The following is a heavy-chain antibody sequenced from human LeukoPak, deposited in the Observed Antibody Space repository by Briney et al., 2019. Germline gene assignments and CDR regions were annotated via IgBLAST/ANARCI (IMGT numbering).Heavy chain of an antibody. Sequence: GGSLRLSCAASGFTFSSYGMHWVRQAPGKGLEWVAVISYDGSNKYYADSVKGRFTISRDNSKNTLYLQMNSLRAEDTAVYYCAKDRDYADYNPQWYGMDVWGQGTTVTVSS. J-gene: IGHJ6*02. CDR2: ISYDGSNK. V-gene: IGHV3-30*18. CDR3: AKDRDYADYNPQWYGMDV. CDR1: GFTFSSYG. D-gene: IGHD4-17*01.